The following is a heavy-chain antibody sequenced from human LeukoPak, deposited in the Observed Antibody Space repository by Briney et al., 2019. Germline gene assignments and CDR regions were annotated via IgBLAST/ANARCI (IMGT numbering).Heavy chain of an antibody. D-gene: IGHD3-10*01. J-gene: IGHJ6*03. CDR3: ARDGSPYGSGSYYYYMDV. CDR1: GGTFSSYA. Sequence: AASVKVSCKASGGTFSSYAISWVRQAPGQGLEWMGGIIPIFGTANYAQKFQGRVTITADKSTSTAYMELSSLRSEDTAVYYCARDGSPYGSGSYYYYMDVWGKGTTVTVSS. V-gene: IGHV1-69*06. CDR2: IIPIFGTA.